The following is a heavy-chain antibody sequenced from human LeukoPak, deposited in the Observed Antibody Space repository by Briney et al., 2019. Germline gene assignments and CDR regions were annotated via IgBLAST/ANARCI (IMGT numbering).Heavy chain of an antibody. V-gene: IGHV3-21*01. Sequence: GGSLRLSCAASGFTVSSYSMNWVRQAPGKGLEWVSSISSSSTYIYYTDSVKGRFTISRDNAKNSLYLQMNSLRAEDTAVYYCARASYYDILTGYFWGAISGSDIWGQGTMVTVSS. CDR3: ARASYYDILTGYFWGAISGSDI. D-gene: IGHD3-9*01. CDR2: ISSSSTYI. CDR1: GFTVSSYS. J-gene: IGHJ3*02.